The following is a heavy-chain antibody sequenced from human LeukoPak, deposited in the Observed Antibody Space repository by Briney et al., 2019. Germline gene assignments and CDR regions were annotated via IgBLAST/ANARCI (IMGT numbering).Heavy chain of an antibody. D-gene: IGHD3-22*01. J-gene: IGHJ4*02. Sequence: AASVTVSFKASGGTFISYAISWVRQAPGQGLEWMGGIIPIFGTANYAQKFQGRVTITADESTSTAYMELSSLRFEDTAVYYCARPHYDSSGYRLDYWGQGTLVTVSS. CDR3: ARPHYDSSGYRLDY. V-gene: IGHV1-69*13. CDR1: GGTFISYA. CDR2: IIPIFGTA.